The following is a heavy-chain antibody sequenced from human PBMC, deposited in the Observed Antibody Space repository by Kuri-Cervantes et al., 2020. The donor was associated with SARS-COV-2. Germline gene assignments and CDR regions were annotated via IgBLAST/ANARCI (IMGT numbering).Heavy chain of an antibody. CDR1: GGSISSSSYY. J-gene: IGHJ6*02. V-gene: IGHV4-39*07. D-gene: IGHD4-17*01. CDR3: ARGASNDYGDYYYYGMDV. Sequence: GSLRLSCTVSGGSISSSSYYWGWIRQPPGKGLEWIGSIYYSGSTYYNPSLKSRVTISVDTSKNQFSLKLSSVTAADTAVYYCARGASNDYGDYYYYGMDVWGQGTTVTVSS. CDR2: IYYSGST.